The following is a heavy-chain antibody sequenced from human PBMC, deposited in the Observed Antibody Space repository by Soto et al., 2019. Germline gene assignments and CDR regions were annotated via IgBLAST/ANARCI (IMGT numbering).Heavy chain of an antibody. Sequence: EVQLVESGGGLVQPGGSLRLTCSASGFTFSDYAMHWVRQVPGKGLEYVSVIRSDGDRIYYADSVKGRFTISRDNSKNTLFLQMNSLSPEETDMYYCVKEHPALEYWGNGTLVTVSS. CDR2: IRSDGDRI. CDR1: GFTFSDYA. J-gene: IGHJ4*01. CDR3: VKEHPALEY. V-gene: IGHV3-64D*06.